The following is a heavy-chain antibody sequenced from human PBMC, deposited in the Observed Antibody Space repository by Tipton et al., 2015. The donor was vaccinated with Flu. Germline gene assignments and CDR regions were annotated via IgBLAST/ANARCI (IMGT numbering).Heavy chain of an antibody. CDR2: IYTSGST. V-gene: IGHV4-61*02. CDR3: ARDYGGHINY. Sequence: TLSLTCTVSGGSIISSSFYWSWIRQPAGKGLEWIGRIYTSGSTNYNPSLKSRVTISVDTSKNQFSLKLSSVTAADTAVYYCARDYGGHINYWGQGTLVTVSS. D-gene: IGHD2-21*01. CDR1: GGSIISSSFY. J-gene: IGHJ4*02.